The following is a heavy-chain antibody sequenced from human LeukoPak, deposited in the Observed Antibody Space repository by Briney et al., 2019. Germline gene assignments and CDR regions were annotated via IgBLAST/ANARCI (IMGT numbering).Heavy chain of an antibody. CDR3: ATGRGYSYGFDY. V-gene: IGHV1-2*02. CDR1: GYTFSGFY. D-gene: IGHD5-18*01. CDR2: ISPNSGGT. Sequence: ASVRVSCKPSGYTFSGFYIHWVRQAPGQGLEWMGWISPNSGGTDYAQRFQGRVTMTRDTSISTAYTQLSRLRSDDTAVYYCATGRGYSYGFDYWGQGTLVTVSS. J-gene: IGHJ4*02.